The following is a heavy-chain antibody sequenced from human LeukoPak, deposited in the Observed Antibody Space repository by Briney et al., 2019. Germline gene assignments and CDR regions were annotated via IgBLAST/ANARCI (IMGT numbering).Heavy chain of an antibody. CDR2: INIDERIT. Sequence: PGGSLRLSCVASGFAFRDYCMHWVRQAPGKGLVWVSYINIDERITGYADSVKGRFAISRDNAKNTLYLQMNSLRAEDTAIYYCFREGGDWGQGTLVTVSS. D-gene: IGHD3-10*01. J-gene: IGHJ4*02. V-gene: IGHV3-74*01. CDR3: FREGGD. CDR1: GFAFRDYC.